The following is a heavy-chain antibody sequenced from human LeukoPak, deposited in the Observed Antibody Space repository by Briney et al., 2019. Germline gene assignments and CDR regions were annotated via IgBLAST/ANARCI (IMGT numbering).Heavy chain of an antibody. V-gene: IGHV1-8*01. D-gene: IGHD2-2*01. CDR1: GYTFTSYD. Sequence: GASVKVSCKASGYTFTSYDINWVRQATGQGLEWMGWMNPNSGNTGYAQKFQGRVTMTRNTPISTAYMELSSLRSEDTAVYYCARATRDIVVVPAAMGVDTDYYYYMDVWDKGTTVTVSS. J-gene: IGHJ6*03. CDR3: ARATRDIVVVPAAMGVDTDYYYYMDV. CDR2: MNPNSGNT.